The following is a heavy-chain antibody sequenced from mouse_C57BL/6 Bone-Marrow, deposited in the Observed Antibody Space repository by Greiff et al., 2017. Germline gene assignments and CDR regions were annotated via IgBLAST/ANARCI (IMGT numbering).Heavy chain of an antibody. CDR2: IDPSDSYT. D-gene: IGHD2-4*01. CDR3: ARWGDYDY. CDR1: GYTFTSYW. J-gene: IGHJ2*01. V-gene: IGHV1-50*01. Sequence: QVQLQQSGAELVKPGASVKLSCKASGYTFTSYWMQWVKQRPGQGLEWIGEIDPSDSYTNYNQKFKGKATLTVDTSSSTAYMQHSSLTSEDSAVYYCARWGDYDYWGQGTTLTVSS.